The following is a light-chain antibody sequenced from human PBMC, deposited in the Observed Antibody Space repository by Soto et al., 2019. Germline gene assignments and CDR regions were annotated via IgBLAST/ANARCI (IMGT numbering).Light chain of an antibody. CDR2: GES. CDR3: QQYDKSPLT. Sequence: EIVLTQSPGTLSLSPGERATLSCRASQSVSNSHLAWHQQKPGQAPRLLIFGESSRAAGIPDRFSGSGSGTDFTLTISRLEPEDYAVYYCQQYDKSPLTFGGGTKVEIK. J-gene: IGKJ4*01. CDR1: QSVSNSH. V-gene: IGKV3-20*01.